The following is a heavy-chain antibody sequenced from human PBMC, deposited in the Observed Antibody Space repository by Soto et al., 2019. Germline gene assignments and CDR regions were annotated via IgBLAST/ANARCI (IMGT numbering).Heavy chain of an antibody. J-gene: IGHJ4*02. CDR3: ARRWETYLDS. CDR2: IYYSGST. Sequence: SETLSLTCTVSGGSISSYYGSWIRQPPGKGLEWIGYIYYSGSTNYNPSLKSRVTISVDTSKNQFSLKLSSVTAADTAVSYCARRWETYLDSWARGPRVPVSS. CDR1: GGSISSYY. V-gene: IGHV4-59*01. D-gene: IGHD1-26*01.